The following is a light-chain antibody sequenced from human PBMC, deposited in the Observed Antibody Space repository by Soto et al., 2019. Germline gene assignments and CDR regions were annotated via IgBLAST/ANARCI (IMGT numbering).Light chain of an antibody. CDR3: QQSYSTPLT. J-gene: IGKJ4*01. CDR1: QSISSY. Sequence: DIQMTQSPSSLSASVGDRVTITCRASQSISSYLNWYQQKPGKAPKLLIYAESSSQSGVPSRFSGSGSGTDFTLTISSLQPEDFATYYCQQSYSTPLTFGGGTKVEIK. V-gene: IGKV1-39*01. CDR2: AES.